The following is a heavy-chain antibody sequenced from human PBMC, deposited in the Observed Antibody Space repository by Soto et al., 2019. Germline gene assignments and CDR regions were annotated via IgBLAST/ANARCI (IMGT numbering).Heavy chain of an antibody. Sequence: SETLSLTCTVSGGSISSYYWSWIRQHPGKGLEWIGYIYYSGSTYYNPSLKSRVTISVDTSKNQFSLKLSSVTAADTAVYYCARDRWGTAMAYYYYYGMDVWGQGTTVTVSS. J-gene: IGHJ6*02. CDR2: IYYSGST. V-gene: IGHV4-59*06. CDR3: ARDRWGTAMAYYYYYGMDV. CDR1: GGSISSYY. D-gene: IGHD5-18*01.